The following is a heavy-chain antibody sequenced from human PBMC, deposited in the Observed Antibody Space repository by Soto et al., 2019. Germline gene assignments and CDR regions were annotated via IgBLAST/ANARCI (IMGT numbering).Heavy chain of an antibody. D-gene: IGHD5-18*01. V-gene: IGHV4-61*03. CDR2: ISYSGST. J-gene: IGHJ4*02. CDR1: GGSVSSGSYY. CDR3: ARQVDTAHFTDYFDC. Sequence: QVQLQESGPGLVKPSETLSLTCIVSGGSVSSGSYYWNWIRQPPGKGLEWIGYISYSGSTNYNPSLKSRVTISVDTSKNHFSLKLSSVTAADAAVYYCARQVDTAHFTDYFDCWGQGALVTVSS.